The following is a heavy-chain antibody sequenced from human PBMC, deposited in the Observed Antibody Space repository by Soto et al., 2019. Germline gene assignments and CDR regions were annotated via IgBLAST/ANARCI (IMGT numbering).Heavy chain of an antibody. CDR3: AAGPGIAAAGKPNGFDP. CDR1: GFIFSSYA. V-gene: IGHV3-23*01. J-gene: IGHJ5*02. CDR2: ISGSGGST. D-gene: IGHD6-13*01. Sequence: EVQLLESGGGLVQPGGSLRLSCAASGFIFSSYAMSWVRQAPGKGLEWVSAISGSGGSTYYADSVKGRFTISRDNSKNTLYLQMNSLRAEDTAVDYCAAGPGIAAAGKPNGFDPWGQGTLVTVSS.